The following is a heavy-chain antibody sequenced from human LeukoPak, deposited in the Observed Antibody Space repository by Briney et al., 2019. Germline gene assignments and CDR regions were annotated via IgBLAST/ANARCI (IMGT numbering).Heavy chain of an antibody. D-gene: IGHD4-17*01. Sequence: SETLSLTCAVYGRSFSGYYRSWIRQPPGKGLEWIGEINHSGSTNYNPSLKSRATISVDTSKNQFSLKLSSVTAADTAVYYCARADPDTVDAFDIWGQGTMVTVSS. V-gene: IGHV4-34*01. J-gene: IGHJ3*02. CDR3: ARADPDTVDAFDI. CDR2: INHSGST. CDR1: GRSFSGYY.